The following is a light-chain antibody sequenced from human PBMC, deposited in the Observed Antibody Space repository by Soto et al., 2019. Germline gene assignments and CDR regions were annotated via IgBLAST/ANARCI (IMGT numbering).Light chain of an antibody. CDR3: QQRSNWPLLT. CDR1: QGVSSY. V-gene: IGKV3D-11*01. J-gene: IGKJ4*01. CDR2: DAS. Sequence: EIVLTQSPATLSLSPGERATLSCRASQGVSSYLAWYQQKPGQAPRLLIYDASNRATGIPARFSGSGPGTDFTLTISSLEPKDFAVYYCQQRSNWPLLTFGGGTKVEIK.